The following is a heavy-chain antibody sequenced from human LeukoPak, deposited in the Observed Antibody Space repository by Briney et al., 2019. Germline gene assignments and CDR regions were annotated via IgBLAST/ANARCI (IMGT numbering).Heavy chain of an antibody. D-gene: IGHD1-26*01. CDR3: ATPRGSGSYLAFDY. CDR2: ISSSAGAT. V-gene: IGHV3-23*01. Sequence: GGSLRLSCAASGFTFRSYAMSWVRQAPGKGLEWVSGISSSAGATYYADSVKGRFTISRDNSKNTLYLQMNSLRAEDTAVYYCATPRGSGSYLAFDYWGQGTLVTVSS. J-gene: IGHJ4*02. CDR1: GFTFRSYA.